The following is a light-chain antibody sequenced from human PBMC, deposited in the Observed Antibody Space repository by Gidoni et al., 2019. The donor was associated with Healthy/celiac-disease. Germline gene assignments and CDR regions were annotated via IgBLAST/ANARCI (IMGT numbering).Light chain of an antibody. Sequence: DIQMTQSPSSLSASVGDRVTITCRASQSISSYLNWYQQTPGKATKLLIYAASSLQSGVPSRFSGSGSGTDFTLTISSLHPEDFATYYCPQSYSTPLTFGGGTKVEIK. CDR1: QSISSY. CDR3: PQSYSTPLT. CDR2: AAS. J-gene: IGKJ4*01. V-gene: IGKV1-39*01.